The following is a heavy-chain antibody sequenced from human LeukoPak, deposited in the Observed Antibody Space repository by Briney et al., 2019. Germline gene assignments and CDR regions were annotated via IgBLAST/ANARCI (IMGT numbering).Heavy chain of an antibody. D-gene: IGHD4-17*01. V-gene: IGHV1-69*13. J-gene: IGHJ4*02. Sequence: ASVKVSCKASGGTFSSYAISWVRQAPGQGLEWMGGIIPIFGTANYAQKFQGRVTITADESTSTAYMELSSLRPEDTAVYYCARGSIGDYGDYGGFDYWGQGTLVTVSS. CDR3: ARGSIGDYGDYGGFDY. CDR2: IIPIFGTA. CDR1: GGTFSSYA.